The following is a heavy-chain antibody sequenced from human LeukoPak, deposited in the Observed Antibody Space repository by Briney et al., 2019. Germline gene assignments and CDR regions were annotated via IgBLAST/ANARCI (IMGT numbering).Heavy chain of an antibody. CDR3: AKWNPGSVILSY. V-gene: IGHV4-59*02. Sequence: SETLSLTRTVSGGSVNTYYWSWIRQPPGKGLEWIGSIYYIGSTNCNPSLKSRVTISIDTSKNQFSLKLSSVTAADTAVYYCAKWNPGSVILSYWGQGTLVTVSS. CDR1: GGSVNTYY. CDR2: IYYIGST. J-gene: IGHJ4*02. D-gene: IGHD3-16*02.